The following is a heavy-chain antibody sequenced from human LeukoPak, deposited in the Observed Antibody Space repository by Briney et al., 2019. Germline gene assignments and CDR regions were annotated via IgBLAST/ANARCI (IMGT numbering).Heavy chain of an antibody. CDR2: ISSSSSYI. J-gene: IGHJ3*02. V-gene: IGHV3-21*01. Sequence: GGSLRLSCAASGFTFSSYSMNWVRQAPGKGLEWVSSISSSSSYIYYADSVKGRFTISRDNAKNSLYLQMNSLRAEDTAVYYCARDPRENGIVYAFDIWGKGTMVTVSS. D-gene: IGHD3-16*02. CDR3: ARDPRENGIVYAFDI. CDR1: GFTFSSYS.